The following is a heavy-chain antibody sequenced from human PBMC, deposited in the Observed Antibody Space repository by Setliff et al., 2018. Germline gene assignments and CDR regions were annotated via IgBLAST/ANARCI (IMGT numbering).Heavy chain of an antibody. Sequence: SETLSLTCTVYGGSLSDYYWSWIRQPPGKGLEWIVEINHSGSTNYSPSLKSRVTISVDMSKNQLSLKLSSVTAADTAMYYCARGCAAGACYSDYYYYMDVWGKGTTVTVSS. D-gene: IGHD2-15*01. CDR2: INHSGST. V-gene: IGHV4-34*01. CDR3: ARGCAAGACYSDYYYYMDV. J-gene: IGHJ6*03. CDR1: GGSLSDYY.